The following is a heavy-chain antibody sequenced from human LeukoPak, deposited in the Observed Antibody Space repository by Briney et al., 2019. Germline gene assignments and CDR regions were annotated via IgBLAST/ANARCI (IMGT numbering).Heavy chain of an antibody. J-gene: IGHJ3*02. Sequence: PGESLLLSCAASGLTLSNYAMHWVRQAPGKGLEWVAVISYDGSNKYYADSVKGRFTISRDNSKHTLYLQMNSLRAEDTAVYYCARDPPGSSWAPYAFDIWGQATMVTVSS. V-gene: IGHV3-30*04. CDR1: GLTLSNYA. CDR2: ISYDGSNK. D-gene: IGHD6-13*01. CDR3: ARDPPGSSWAPYAFDI.